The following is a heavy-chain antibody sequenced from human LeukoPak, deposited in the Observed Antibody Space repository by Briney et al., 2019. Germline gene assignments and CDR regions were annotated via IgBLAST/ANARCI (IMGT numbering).Heavy chain of an antibody. Sequence: ASVKVSCKASGYTFTGYYMHWVRQATGQGLEWMGWMNPNSGNTGYAQKFQGRVTITRNTSISTAYMELNRLRSDDTAVYYCARGRDSDSWYFDWFDPWGHGTLVTVSS. J-gene: IGHJ5*02. D-gene: IGHD6-13*01. CDR3: ARGRDSDSWYFDWFDP. CDR1: GYTFTGYY. CDR2: MNPNSGNT. V-gene: IGHV1-8*03.